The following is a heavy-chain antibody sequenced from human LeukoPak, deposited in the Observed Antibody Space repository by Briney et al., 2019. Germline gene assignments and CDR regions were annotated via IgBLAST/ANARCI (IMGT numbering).Heavy chain of an antibody. J-gene: IGHJ4*02. CDR3: ARVSGSYYVFGY. D-gene: IGHD1-26*01. Sequence: PGGSLRLSCAASGFTFSSYGMHWVRRAPGKGLEWVAVISYDGSNKYYADSVKGRFTISRDNSKNTLYLQMNSLRAEDTAVYYCARVSGSYYVFGYWGQGTLVTVSS. CDR2: ISYDGSNK. V-gene: IGHV3-30*03. CDR1: GFTFSSYG.